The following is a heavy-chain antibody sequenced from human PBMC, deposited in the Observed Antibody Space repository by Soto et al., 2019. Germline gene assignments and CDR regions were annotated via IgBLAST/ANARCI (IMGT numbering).Heavy chain of an antibody. J-gene: IGHJ4*02. CDR1: GGSISSSSYY. CDR3: ARHAPVNTVTLTRTLHY. Sequence: LSLTCTVSGGSISSSSYYWGWIRQPPGKGLEWIGSIYYSGSTYYNPSLKSRVTISVDTSKNQFSLKLSSVTAADTAVYYCARHAPVNTVTLTRTLHYWGQGKPVTVSS. D-gene: IGHD4-17*01. CDR2: IYYSGST. V-gene: IGHV4-39*01.